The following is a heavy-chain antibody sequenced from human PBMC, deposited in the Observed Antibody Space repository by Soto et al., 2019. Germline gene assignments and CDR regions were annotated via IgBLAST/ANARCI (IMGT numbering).Heavy chain of an antibody. CDR1: GYTLTELS. CDR2: INPSGGST. CDR3: ARDQGIAVAGPPVYYYYYGMDV. D-gene: IGHD6-19*01. J-gene: IGHJ6*02. V-gene: IGHV1-46*01. Sequence: ASVKVSCKVSGYTLTELSMHWVRQAPGKGLEWMGIINPSGGSTSYAQKFQGRVTMTRDTSTSTVYMELSSLRSEDTAVYYCARDQGIAVAGPPVYYYYYGMDVWGQGTTVTVSS.